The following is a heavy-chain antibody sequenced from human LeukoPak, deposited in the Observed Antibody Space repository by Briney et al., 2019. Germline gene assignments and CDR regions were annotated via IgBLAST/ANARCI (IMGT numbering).Heavy chain of an antibody. V-gene: IGHV1-46*01. CDR3: ARDRPMVAAAGLPNDY. CDR2: INPSGGST. D-gene: IGHD6-13*01. CDR1: GYTFTSYY. Sequence: ASVKVSCKASGYTFTSYYMHWVRQAPGQGLEWMGIINPSGGSTSYAQKFQGRVTMTRDTSTSTVYMELSSLRSEDTAVYYCARDRPMVAAAGLPNDYWGQGTLVTVSP. J-gene: IGHJ4*02.